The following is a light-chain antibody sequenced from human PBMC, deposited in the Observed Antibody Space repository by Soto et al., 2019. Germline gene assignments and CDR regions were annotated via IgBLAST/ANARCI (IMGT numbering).Light chain of an antibody. CDR2: AAS. CDR3: QQLNSYPLT. CDR1: QGISSY. Sequence: DIQLTQSPSFLSASVGDRVTITCRASQGISSYLAWYQQKPGKAPKLLIYAASTLQSWVPSRFSGSGSGTEFNLTISSLQPEDFATYYCQQLNSYPLTFGGGTKVEIK. V-gene: IGKV1-9*01. J-gene: IGKJ4*01.